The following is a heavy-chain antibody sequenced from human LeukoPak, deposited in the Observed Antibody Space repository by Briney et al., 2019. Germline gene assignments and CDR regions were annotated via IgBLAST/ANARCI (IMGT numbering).Heavy chain of an antibody. CDR1: GYTFTGYY. J-gene: IGHJ3*02. Sequence: ASVKVSCKASGYTFTGYYMHWVRQAPGQGLEWMRRINPNSGGTNYAQKIQGRVTMTRDTSISTAYMELSRLRSDDTAVYYCARKSMGYCSGGSCYSDAFDNWGQGTMVTVSS. CDR3: ARKSMGYCSGGSCYSDAFDN. CDR2: INPNSGGT. V-gene: IGHV1-2*06. D-gene: IGHD2-15*01.